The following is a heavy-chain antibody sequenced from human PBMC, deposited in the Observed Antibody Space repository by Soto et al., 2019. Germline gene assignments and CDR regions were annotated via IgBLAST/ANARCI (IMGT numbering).Heavy chain of an antibody. CDR1: GYTFTSPAYG. V-gene: IGHV1-18*01. J-gene: IGHJ2*01. Sequence: GASVKVSCKASGYTFTSPAYGISWVRQAPGQGLEWMGWISAYNGNTNYAQKLQGRVTMTTDTSTSTAYMELRSLRSDDTAVHYCARRARGWYFDLWGRGTLVTVSS. CDR2: ISAYNGNT. CDR3: ARRARGWYFDL.